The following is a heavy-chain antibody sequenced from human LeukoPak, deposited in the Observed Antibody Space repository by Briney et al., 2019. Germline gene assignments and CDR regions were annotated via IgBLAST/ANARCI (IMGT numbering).Heavy chain of an antibody. CDR1: GFTFTSHG. V-gene: IGHV1-18*04. Sequence: EASVKVSCKASGFTFTSHGISWVRQAPGQGLEWMGWISVYNGNTNYAQKFQGRVTMTTGASTSTAFMELRSLRSDDTAVYYCARDKGYCSGGNCYYWFDPWGQGTLVTVSS. J-gene: IGHJ5*02. D-gene: IGHD2-15*01. CDR3: ARDKGYCSGGNCYYWFDP. CDR2: ISVYNGNT.